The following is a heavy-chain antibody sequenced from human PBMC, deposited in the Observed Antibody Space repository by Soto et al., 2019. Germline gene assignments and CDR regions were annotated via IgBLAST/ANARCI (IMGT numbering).Heavy chain of an antibody. CDR1: GFTFRNYA. J-gene: IGHJ4*02. D-gene: IGHD3-10*01. Sequence: EVQLLESGGGLVQPGGSLRLSCAASGFTFRNYAMSWVRQAPGKGLEWVSGIRGRGNRTYYAESVKGRFTISRDRSKNTLFLQMKSLRAEDTALYYCSSDVDGSGSLDYWGQGTLVTVSS. CDR3: SSDVDGSGSLDY. V-gene: IGHV3-23*01. CDR2: IRGRGNRT.